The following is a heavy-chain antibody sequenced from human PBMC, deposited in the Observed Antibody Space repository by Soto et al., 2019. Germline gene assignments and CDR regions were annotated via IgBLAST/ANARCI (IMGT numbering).Heavy chain of an antibody. CDR3: ARDRDDYGSGNYYNRIDF. D-gene: IGHD3-10*01. J-gene: IGHJ4*02. V-gene: IGHV1-69*01. CDR2: IIPLFGTP. Sequence: QVHLVQSGAEVKKPGSSVKVSCKASGGIFSTYAISWLRQAPGQGLEWMGGIIPLFGTPNYAQRFQGRVTITADESTSTAYMELSRLRSEDTAVYYCARDRDDYGSGNYYNRIDFWGQGPLVTVSS. CDR1: GGIFSTYA.